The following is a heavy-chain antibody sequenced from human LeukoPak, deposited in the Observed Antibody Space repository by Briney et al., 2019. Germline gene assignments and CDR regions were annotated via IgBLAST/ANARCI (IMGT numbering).Heavy chain of an antibody. D-gene: IGHD5-18*01. V-gene: IGHV3-21*01. CDR3: ARTQGVYSYGYSPIDY. CDR1: GFTFSSYA. J-gene: IGHJ4*02. Sequence: GGSLRLSCAASGFTFSSYAMSWVRQAPGKGLAWVSSISSSSSFIYYADSVKGRFTISRDNAKNSLYVELNSLRAEDTAVYYCARTQGVYSYGYSPIDYWGQGTLVTVSS. CDR2: ISSSSSFI.